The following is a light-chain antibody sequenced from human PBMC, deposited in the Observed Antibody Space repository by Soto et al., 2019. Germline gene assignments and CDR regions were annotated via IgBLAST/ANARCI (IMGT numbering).Light chain of an antibody. CDR2: EVS. CDR3: NSHERSNIRV. J-gene: IGLJ3*02. V-gene: IGLV2-14*01. Sequence: QSVLTQPASVSGSPGQSITISCTGTSSDVGGYNYVSWFQQHPGKAPKLLIYEVSRRPSGVSDRFTGSKSGNTASLTISGLQAQDEADYYCNSHERSNIRVFGGGTKLTVL. CDR1: SSDVGGYNY.